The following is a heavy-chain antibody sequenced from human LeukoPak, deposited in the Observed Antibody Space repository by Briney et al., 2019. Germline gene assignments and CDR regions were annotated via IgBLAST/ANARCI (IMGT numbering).Heavy chain of an antibody. CDR2: INHSGST. CDR1: GGSFSGYY. CDR3: ARDLRAVAARGDY. J-gene: IGHJ4*02. V-gene: IGHV4-34*01. D-gene: IGHD6-19*01. Sequence: SETLSLTCAVYGGSFSGYYWSWIRQPPGKGLEWIGEINHSGSTNYSPSLKSRVTISVDTSKNQFSLKLSSVTAADTAVYYCARDLRAVAARGDYWGQGTLVTVSS.